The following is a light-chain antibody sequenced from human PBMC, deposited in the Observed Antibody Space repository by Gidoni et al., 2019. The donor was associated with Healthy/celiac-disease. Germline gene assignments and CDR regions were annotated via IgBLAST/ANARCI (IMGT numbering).Light chain of an antibody. CDR3: QQYHSYSLTRT. Sequence: DIQMPQSPSTLAASVGDRATITCLASQSNISWLAWYQQKPGKAPKLLIYKEYSLDSGVPSRSSVSGCGTEFTLTISSLKPDDFAIAYCQQYHSYSLTRTFGQGTKVEIK. V-gene: IGKV1-5*03. CDR2: KEY. J-gene: IGKJ1*01. CDR1: QSNISW.